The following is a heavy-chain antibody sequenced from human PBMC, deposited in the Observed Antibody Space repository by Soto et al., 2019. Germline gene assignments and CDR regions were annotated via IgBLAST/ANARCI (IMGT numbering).Heavy chain of an antibody. D-gene: IGHD3-3*02. CDR1: GISLSTSGVG. CDR2: IYWNDDK. V-gene: IGHV2-5*01. J-gene: IGHJ3*01. Sequence: QITVKGSGPTLVKPTQTLTLTCSLSGISLSTSGVGLGWIRQTPGKALEWLALIYWNDDKHYSPSLKSRPTITKDTTKNPAVLTMTHMDPVDTATYYWARGLATLPGFAFDVWGQGTVVTVSS. CDR3: ARGLATLPGFAFDV.